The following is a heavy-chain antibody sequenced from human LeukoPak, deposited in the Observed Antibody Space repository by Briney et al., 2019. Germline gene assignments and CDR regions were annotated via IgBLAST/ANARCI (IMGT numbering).Heavy chain of an antibody. Sequence: PSETLSLTCAVYGGSFSGYYWSWIRQPSGKGLEWIGEINHSGSTIYNPSLKSRVTISVDTSKNQFSLKLSSVTAADTAVYYCARGAPRIAAAGQPAEYFQHWGQGTLVTVSS. CDR2: INHSGST. D-gene: IGHD6-13*01. J-gene: IGHJ1*01. CDR3: ARGAPRIAAAGQPAEYFQH. CDR1: GGSFSGYY. V-gene: IGHV4-34*01.